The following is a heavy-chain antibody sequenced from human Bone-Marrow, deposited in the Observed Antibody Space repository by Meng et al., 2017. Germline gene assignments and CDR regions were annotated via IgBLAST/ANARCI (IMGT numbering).Heavy chain of an antibody. J-gene: IGHJ5*02. D-gene: IGHD1-1*01. CDR3: AREDGSTSTTNWFDP. Sequence: SETLSLTCAVSGYSINSGYWWGWIRQPPGSGREWIGSVYRGGSTFSNPSLKTRVTMSVDTSTTHFSMKLSSVTAADTALYYCAREDGSTSTTNWFDPWGQGVLVTVSS. V-gene: IGHV4-38-2*02. CDR1: GYSINSGYW. CDR2: VYRGGST.